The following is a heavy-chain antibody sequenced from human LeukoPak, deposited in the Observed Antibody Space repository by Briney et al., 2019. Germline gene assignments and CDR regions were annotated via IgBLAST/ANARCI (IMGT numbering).Heavy chain of an antibody. D-gene: IGHD6-13*01. V-gene: IGHV3-23*01. CDR2: ISGSGDST. Sequence: GGSLRLSCAASGITVSSYYMSWVRQAPGKGLEWVSVISGSGDSTYYADSVKGRFTISRDNSKNTLYLQMNSLRAEDTAVYYCAKSVGAAGPGWFDPWGQGTLVTVSS. CDR3: AKSVGAAGPGWFDP. J-gene: IGHJ5*02. CDR1: GITVSSYY.